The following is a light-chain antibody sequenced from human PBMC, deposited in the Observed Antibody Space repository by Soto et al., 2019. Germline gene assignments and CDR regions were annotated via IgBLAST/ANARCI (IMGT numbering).Light chain of an antibody. Sequence: QPVLTQPPSVSGAPGQRVTISCTGSSSNIGAGYDVHWYQQLPGTAPKLLIYGNSNLPSGVPDRFSGSKSGTSASLAITGLQAEDEADYYCQSYDSSLSGYVFGTGTKVTVL. CDR3: QSYDSSLSGYV. CDR2: GNS. V-gene: IGLV1-40*01. J-gene: IGLJ1*01. CDR1: SSNIGAGYD.